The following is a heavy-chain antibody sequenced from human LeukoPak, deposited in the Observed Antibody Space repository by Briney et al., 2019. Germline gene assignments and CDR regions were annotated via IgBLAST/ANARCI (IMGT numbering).Heavy chain of an antibody. CDR1: GGSISHYY. Sequence: SETLSLTCTVSGGSISHYYWSWFRQPAGKGLEWIGRIFTSGSTNYNPSLKSRVTISVDTSKNQFSLKLSSVTAADTAVYYCARLGNYDILTGLTGKYNWFDPWGQGTLVTVSS. D-gene: IGHD3-9*01. V-gene: IGHV4-4*07. CDR3: ARLGNYDILTGLTGKYNWFDP. CDR2: IFTSGST. J-gene: IGHJ5*02.